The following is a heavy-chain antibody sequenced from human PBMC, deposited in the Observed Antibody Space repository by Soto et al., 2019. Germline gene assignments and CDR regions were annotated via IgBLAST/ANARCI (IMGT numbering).Heavy chain of an antibody. J-gene: IGHJ3*02. Sequence: QVQLVQSGAEEKKPGASVKVSCKASGYTFTSYAMHWVRQAPGQRLEWMGWINAGNGNTKYSQKFQGRVTITRDTSASTAYMELSSLRSEDTAVYYCARDPNWNYGAFDIWGQGTMVTVSS. CDR2: INAGNGNT. V-gene: IGHV1-3*05. CDR1: GYTFTSYA. CDR3: ARDPNWNYGAFDI. D-gene: IGHD1-7*01.